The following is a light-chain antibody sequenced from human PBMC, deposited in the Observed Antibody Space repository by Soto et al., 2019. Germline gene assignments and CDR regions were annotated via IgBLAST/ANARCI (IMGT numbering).Light chain of an antibody. Sequence: DIPMTQSPSTLSASVGDRVTITCRASQTIHEWLAWYQQKPGKAPNLLIYDASRLEAGVPSRFSGSGSGTEFTLTISSLQPEDFATYYCHQYFTEGLFGQGTHLEIK. J-gene: IGKJ2*01. CDR3: HQYFTEGL. CDR1: QTIHEW. V-gene: IGKV1-5*01. CDR2: DAS.